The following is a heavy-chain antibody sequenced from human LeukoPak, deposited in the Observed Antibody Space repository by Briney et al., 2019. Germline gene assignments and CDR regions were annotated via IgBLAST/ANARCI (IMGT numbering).Heavy chain of an antibody. J-gene: IGHJ6*03. CDR1: GYTFTSYD. D-gene: IGHD5-12*01. CDR3: ARGYSGYDGPYYYYYMDV. CDR2: MNPNSGNT. Sequence: ASVKVSCKASGYTFTSYDINWVRQATGQGLEWMGWMNPNSGNTGYAQKFQGRVTITRNTSISTAYMELSSLRSEDTAVYYCARGYSGYDGPYYYYYMDVWGKGTTVTVSS. V-gene: IGHV1-8*03.